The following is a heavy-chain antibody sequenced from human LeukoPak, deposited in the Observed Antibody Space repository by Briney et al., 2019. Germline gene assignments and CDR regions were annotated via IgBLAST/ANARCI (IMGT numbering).Heavy chain of an antibody. Sequence: NPSETLSLTCTVSGGSISSGDYYWAWIRQPPGQGLEWIGNVQYSGSTDYNPSLKSRVTISVDTSKNQFSLKLSSVTAADTAVYYCAALSRDGYKRRFDYWGQGTLVTVSS. CDR3: AALSRDGYKRRFDY. D-gene: IGHD5-12*01. CDR2: VQYSGST. J-gene: IGHJ4*02. CDR1: GGSISSGDYY. V-gene: IGHV4-39*07.